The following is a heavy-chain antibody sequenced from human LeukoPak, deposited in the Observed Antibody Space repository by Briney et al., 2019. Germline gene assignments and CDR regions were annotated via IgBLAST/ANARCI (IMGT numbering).Heavy chain of an antibody. Sequence: GESLRLSCAASGFSFTTYWMSWVRQAPGKGLEWVANIKQDGTEKYYVDSVKGRFTISRDNAKNSLYLQMNSLRAEDTALYYCAREHLYYGDFDYWGQGTLVTVSS. J-gene: IGHJ4*02. CDR3: AREHLYYGDFDY. V-gene: IGHV3-7*03. D-gene: IGHD4-17*01. CDR1: GFSFTTYW. CDR2: IKQDGTEK.